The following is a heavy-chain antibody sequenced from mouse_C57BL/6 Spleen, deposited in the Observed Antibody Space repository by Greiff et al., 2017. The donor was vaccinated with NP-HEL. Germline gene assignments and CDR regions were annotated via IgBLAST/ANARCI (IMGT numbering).Heavy chain of an antibody. V-gene: IGHV1-52*01. J-gene: IGHJ4*01. CDR3: ARSGGNSIMDY. CDR2: IEPSDSET. Sequence: VQLQQPGAELVRPGSSVKLSCKASGYTFTSYWMHWVQQRPIQGLEWIGNIEPSDSETHYNHKFQDKATLTVDKSSRKAYMQLSSLTSEDSAVYYCARSGGNSIMDYWGQGTSVTVSS. D-gene: IGHD2-1*01. CDR1: GYTFTSYW.